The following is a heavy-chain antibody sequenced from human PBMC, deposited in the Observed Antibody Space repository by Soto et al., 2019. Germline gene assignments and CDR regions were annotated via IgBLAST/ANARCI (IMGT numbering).Heavy chain of an antibody. Sequence: GGSLRLSCAASGFTVSSYAMSWVRQAPGKGLEWVSAISGSGGTTYYADSVKGRFTISRDNYKNTMYLQMNSLRVEDTAIYYCARDSRAVVDGFYYYYGMDVWGQGTTVTVSS. V-gene: IGHV3-23*01. CDR1: GFTVSSYA. CDR3: ARDSRAVVDGFYYYYGMDV. D-gene: IGHD2-15*01. J-gene: IGHJ6*02. CDR2: ISGSGGTT.